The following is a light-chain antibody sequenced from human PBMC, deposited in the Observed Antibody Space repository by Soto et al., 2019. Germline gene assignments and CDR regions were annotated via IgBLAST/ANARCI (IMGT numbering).Light chain of an antibody. CDR2: DAS. CDR1: QDIVTY. CDR3: QHYTLSSGP. J-gene: IGKJ4*02. V-gene: IGKV1-5*01. Sequence: IHMTQSPSTVSASVGESVTISCRASQDIVTYLAWYQQKPGKAPKLLIFDASTLQSGVSPRFRGSGSGSDFSLTISNLQPDDVSVYFCQHYTLSSGPFGGGTRVET.